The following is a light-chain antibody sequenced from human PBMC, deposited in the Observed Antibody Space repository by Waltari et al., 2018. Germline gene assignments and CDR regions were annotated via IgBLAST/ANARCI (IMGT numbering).Light chain of an antibody. CDR2: RNN. CDR3: STRDAGLYSGV. Sequence: QAGLTQPPSLSQDLRQTATLTCTGNSNNVGSQGAAWLQQNQGHPPKRLFYRNNKRPSATSEIFSASRSGNTAALIISGLQPEDEADYYCSTRDAGLYSGVFGGGTKLTVL. V-gene: IGLV10-54*04. CDR1: SNNVGSQG. J-gene: IGLJ3*02.